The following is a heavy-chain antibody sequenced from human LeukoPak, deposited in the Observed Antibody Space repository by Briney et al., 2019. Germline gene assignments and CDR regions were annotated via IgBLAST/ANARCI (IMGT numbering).Heavy chain of an antibody. CDR1: GFTFSNAW. V-gene: IGHV3-15*01. J-gene: IGHJ4*02. D-gene: IGHD2-15*01. CDR2: IKSKTDGGTT. Sequence: PGGSLRLSCAASGFTFSNAWMSWVRQAPGKGLEWVGRIKSKTDGGTTDYAAPVKGRFTISRDDSKNTLYLQMNSLKTEDTAVYYCTTLLQDCSGGSCQPRKRLFDYWGQGTLVTVSS. CDR3: TTLLQDCSGGSCQPRKRLFDY.